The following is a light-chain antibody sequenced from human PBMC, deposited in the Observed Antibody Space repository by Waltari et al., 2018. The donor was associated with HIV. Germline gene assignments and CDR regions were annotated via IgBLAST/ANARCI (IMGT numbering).Light chain of an antibody. J-gene: IGLJ1*01. V-gene: IGLV2-14*03. CDR1: SSDVGGYNS. CDR2: DVS. Sequence: QSALTQPASVSGSPGQSITISCPGTSSDVGGYNSLACYQQHPGKAPKLIIYDVSNRPSGVPYRFSGSKSGNTASLTISGLQAEDEADYYCKSKTSSSTPCVFGTGTKVTVL. CDR3: KSKTSSSTPCV.